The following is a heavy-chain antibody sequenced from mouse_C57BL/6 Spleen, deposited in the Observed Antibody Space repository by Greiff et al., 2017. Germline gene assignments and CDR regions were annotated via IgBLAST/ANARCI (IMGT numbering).Heavy chain of an antibody. CDR1: GFTFSDFY. D-gene: IGHD2-1*01. CDR2: SRNKANDYTT. Sequence: EVMLVESGGGLVQSGRSLRLSCATSGFTFSDFYMEWVRQAPGKGLEWIAASRNKANDYTTEYSASVKGRFIVSRDTSQSILYLQLNALRAEDTAIYYCAIDRYGNFYWGQGTTLTVSS. V-gene: IGHV7-1*01. CDR3: AIDRYGNFY. J-gene: IGHJ2*01.